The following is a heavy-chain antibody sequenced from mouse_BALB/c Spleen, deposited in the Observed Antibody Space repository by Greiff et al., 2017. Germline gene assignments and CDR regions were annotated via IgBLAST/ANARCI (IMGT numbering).Heavy chain of an antibody. CDR2: IDPFNGGT. D-gene: IGHD2-1*01. CDR1: GYSFTSYY. CDR3: ARSEGNYGYAMDY. J-gene: IGHJ4*01. Sequence: LVESGPELMKPGASVKISCKASGYSFTSYYMHWVKQSHGKSLEWIGYIDPFNGGTSYNQKFKGKATLTVDKSSSTAYMHLSSLTSEDSAVYYCARSEGNYGYAMDYWGQGTSVTVSS. V-gene: IGHV1S135*01.